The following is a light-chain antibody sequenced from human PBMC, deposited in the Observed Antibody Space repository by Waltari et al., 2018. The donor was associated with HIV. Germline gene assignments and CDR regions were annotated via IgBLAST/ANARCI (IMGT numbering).Light chain of an antibody. CDR2: TND. V-gene: IGLV1-44*01. CDR3: ASWDGGLNVV. CDR1: TSHVGSNP. Sequence: QSVLTQPPSVSGTPGQRVTISCSGSTSHVGSNPAKWYQQLPGTAPKIIIYTNDRRPSGVPDRFSGSKSGTSASLAISGLQSEDEADYYCASWDGGLNVVFGGGTKLTVL. J-gene: IGLJ2*01.